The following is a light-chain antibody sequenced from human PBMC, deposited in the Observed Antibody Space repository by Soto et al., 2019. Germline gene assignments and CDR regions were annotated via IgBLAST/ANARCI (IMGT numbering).Light chain of an antibody. J-gene: IGKJ1*01. CDR1: QSVSSY. CDR2: DAS. Sequence: EIVFTQSPATLSLSPGERATLSCRASQSVSSYLAWYQQKPGQAPRLLIYDASNRATGIPARFSGSGSGTEFTLTISSLQPDDFATYYCQHYNSYSETFGQGTKVDIK. V-gene: IGKV3-11*01. CDR3: QHYNSYSET.